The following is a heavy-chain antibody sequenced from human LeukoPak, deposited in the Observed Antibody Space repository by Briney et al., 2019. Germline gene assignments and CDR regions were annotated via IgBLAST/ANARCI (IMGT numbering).Heavy chain of an antibody. J-gene: IGHJ5*02. CDR1: GGSFSGYY. Sequence: PSETLSLTCAVYGGSFSGYYWSWIRQPPGKGLEWIGEINHSGSTNYNPSLKSRVTISVDTSKNQFSLKLSSVTAADTAEYYCARDSNCSSTSCYLYGFDPWGQGTLVTVSS. CDR3: ARDSNCSSTSCYLYGFDP. D-gene: IGHD2-2*01. V-gene: IGHV4-34*01. CDR2: INHSGST.